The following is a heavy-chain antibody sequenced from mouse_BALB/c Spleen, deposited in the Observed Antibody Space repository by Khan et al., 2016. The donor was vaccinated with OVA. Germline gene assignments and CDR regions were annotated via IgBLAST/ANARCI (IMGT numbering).Heavy chain of an antibody. Sequence: QIQLVQSGPELKKPGETVRISCKASGYTFTTAGIQWVQKMPGKGLKWIGWINTHSGVPKYAEDFKGRFAFSLEISVTTAYLQIPNLKKEDTATYFCARGWAAYYRNDGGAMEYWGQGTSVTVSS. V-gene: IGHV9-4*02. CDR3: ARGWAAYYRNDGGAMEY. J-gene: IGHJ4*01. D-gene: IGHD2-14*01. CDR2: INTHSGVP. CDR1: GYTFTTAG.